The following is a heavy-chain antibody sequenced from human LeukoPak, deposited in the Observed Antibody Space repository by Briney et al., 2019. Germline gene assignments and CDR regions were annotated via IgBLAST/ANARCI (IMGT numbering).Heavy chain of an antibody. Sequence: GGSLRLSCVGSGFTSIAYALTWARQAPGKGLEWVSGISGGGVTTYYADSVKGRFTISRDNSKNTLYLQMNSLRADDTAIYYCARNQQLGGHSYYYYGMDVWAKGPRSPSP. V-gene: IGHV3-23*01. CDR1: GFTSIAYA. CDR2: ISGGGVTT. CDR3: ARNQQLGGHSYYYYGMDV. D-gene: IGHD3-16*01. J-gene: IGHJ6*02.